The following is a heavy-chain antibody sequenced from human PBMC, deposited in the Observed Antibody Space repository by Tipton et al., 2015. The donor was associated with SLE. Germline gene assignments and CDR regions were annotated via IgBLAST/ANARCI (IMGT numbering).Heavy chain of an antibody. Sequence: TLSLTCTVSGGSISSGYYWGWIRQPPGKGLEWIGSIYHSGSTNYNPSLKSRVTISVDTSKNQFSLKLSSVTAADTAVYYCWRRGMDVWGQGTTVTVSS. V-gene: IGHV4-38-2*02. CDR2: IYHSGST. J-gene: IGHJ6*02. CDR1: GGSISSGYY. CDR3: WRRGMDV.